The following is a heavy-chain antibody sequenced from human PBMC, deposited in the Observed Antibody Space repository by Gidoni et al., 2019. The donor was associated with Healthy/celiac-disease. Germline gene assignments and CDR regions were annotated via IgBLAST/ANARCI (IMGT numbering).Heavy chain of an antibody. Sequence: QVQLQQWGAGLLKPSETLSLTCTVYGGSFSGYYWTGIRQPPGKGLEWIGEINHSGSTNHNPSLKSRVTISVDTSKNQFSLKLSSVTAADTAVYYCARDSRDCSGGSCYSGSAFDIWGQGTMVTVSS. CDR1: GGSFSGYY. V-gene: IGHV4-34*01. CDR2: INHSGST. CDR3: ARDSRDCSGGSCYSGSAFDI. J-gene: IGHJ3*02. D-gene: IGHD2-15*01.